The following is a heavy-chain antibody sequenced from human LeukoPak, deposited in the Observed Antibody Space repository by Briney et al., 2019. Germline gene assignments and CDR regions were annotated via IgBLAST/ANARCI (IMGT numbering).Heavy chain of an antibody. CDR1: GGSISSYY. J-gene: IGHJ6*02. V-gene: IGHV4-59*01. CDR3: ARDDPSIAAADLYYGMDV. CDR2: IYYSGST. Sequence: SETLSLTCTGSGGSISSYYWSWIRQPPGKGLEWIGYIYYSGSTNYNPSLKSRVTISVDTSKNQFSLKLSSVTAADTAVYYCARDDPSIAAADLYYGMDVWGQGTTVTVSS. D-gene: IGHD6-13*01.